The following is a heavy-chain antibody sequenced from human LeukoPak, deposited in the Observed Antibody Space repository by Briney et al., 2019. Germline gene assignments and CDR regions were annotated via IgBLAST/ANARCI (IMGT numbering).Heavy chain of an antibody. CDR2: ISAYNGNT. Sequence: ASVKVSCKSSGYTFTSYGISWVRPATGQGLEWMGWISAYNGNTNYAQKLQGRVTMTTDTSTSTAYMELRSLRSDDTAVYYCARIHSSGWTNYYYYYMDVWGKGTTVTVSS. CDR1: GYTFTSYG. V-gene: IGHV1-18*01. D-gene: IGHD6-19*01. CDR3: ARIHSSGWTNYYYYYMDV. J-gene: IGHJ6*03.